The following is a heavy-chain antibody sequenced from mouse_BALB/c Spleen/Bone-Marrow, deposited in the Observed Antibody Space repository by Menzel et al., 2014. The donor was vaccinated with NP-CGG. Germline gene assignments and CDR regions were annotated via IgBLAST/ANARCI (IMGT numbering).Heavy chain of an antibody. Sequence: AQLQQSGPELVKPRASVKISCRASGYVFSTSWMNWVKQRPGQGLEWIGRIYPGDGDTNYNEKFKSKATLTVDKSSSTAYMQLSSLTSEDSAVYYCARYRHYYGSSYGYFDVWGAGTTVTVSS. V-gene: IGHV1-82*01. CDR3: ARYRHYYGSSYGYFDV. D-gene: IGHD1-1*01. CDR1: GYVFSTSW. CDR2: IYPGDGDT. J-gene: IGHJ1*01.